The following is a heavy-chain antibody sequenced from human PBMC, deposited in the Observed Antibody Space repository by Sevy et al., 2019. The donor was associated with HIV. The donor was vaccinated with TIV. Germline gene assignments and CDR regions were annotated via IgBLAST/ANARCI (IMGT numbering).Heavy chain of an antibody. CDR3: ARGGDFNDRSAKRDFDY. V-gene: IGHV3-33*01. CDR1: GFTFSNYG. J-gene: IGHJ4*02. D-gene: IGHD3-22*01. Sequence: GGSLRLSCAASGFTFSNYGMHGVRQAPGKGLEWVAVIWNDGSNQYYADSVKGRFTISRDNSKNTRYLQMTSLRVEDTAVYFCARGGDFNDRSAKRDFDYWGQGTLVTVSS. CDR2: IWNDGSNQ.